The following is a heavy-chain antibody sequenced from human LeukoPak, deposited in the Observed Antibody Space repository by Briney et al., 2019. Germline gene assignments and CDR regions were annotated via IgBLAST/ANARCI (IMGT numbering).Heavy chain of an antibody. CDR2: IYYSGST. D-gene: IGHD3/OR15-3a*01. CDR3: ARSHSVWTSFDY. CDR1: GGSISSYY. Sequence: PAETLSLTCTVSGGSISSYYWSWIRQPPGKGLEWIGYIYYSGSTNYNPSLKSRVTISVDTSKNQFSLKLSSVTAADTAVYYCARSHSVWTSFDYWGQGTLVTVSS. V-gene: IGHV4-59*01. J-gene: IGHJ4*02.